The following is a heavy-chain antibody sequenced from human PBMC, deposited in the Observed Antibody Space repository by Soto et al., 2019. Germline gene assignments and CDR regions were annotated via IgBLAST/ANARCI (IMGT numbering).Heavy chain of an antibody. CDR1: GFTFSSYD. V-gene: IGHV3-13*01. CDR2: IGTAGDT. Sequence: PGGSLRLSCAASGFTFSSYDMHWVRQATRKGLEWVSAIGTAGDTYYPGSVKGRFTISRENAKNSLYLQMNSLRAEDTAVYYCARFGIAARPDYYYFYGMDVWGQGTTVTVSS. CDR3: ARFGIAARPDYYYFYGMDV. J-gene: IGHJ6*02. D-gene: IGHD6-6*01.